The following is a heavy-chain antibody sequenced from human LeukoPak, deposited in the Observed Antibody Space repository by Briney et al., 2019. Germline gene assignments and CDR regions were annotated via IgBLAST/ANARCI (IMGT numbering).Heavy chain of an antibody. V-gene: IGHV3-23*01. CDR2: ISYSGGST. CDR1: GFTFSSYA. D-gene: IGHD3-16*01. Sequence: TGGSLRLSCAASGFTFSSYAMSWVRQAPGKGLEWVSAISYSGGSTYDADSVKGQLTISRDNSKDRLYLQMNSLRPEDTAMYYCARVRGGRSWYYYGMDVWGRGTTVTVSS. J-gene: IGHJ6*02. CDR3: ARVRGGRSWYYYGMDV.